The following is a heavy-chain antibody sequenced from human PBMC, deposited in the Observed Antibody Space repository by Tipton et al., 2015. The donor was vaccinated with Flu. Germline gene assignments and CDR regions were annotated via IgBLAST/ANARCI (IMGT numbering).Heavy chain of an antibody. V-gene: IGHV3-74*03. Sequence: SLRLSCAGSGFTFSNHWMHWVRQAPGKGLVWVARSNSDGSETKYADSVKGRFTISRDNARKALFLQMNSLRAEDTAVYYCARVSGVYSFGFFDHWGQGTPVTVSA. CDR1: GFTFSNHW. CDR3: ARVSGVYSFGFFDH. CDR2: SNSDGSET. D-gene: IGHD5-18*01. J-gene: IGHJ4*02.